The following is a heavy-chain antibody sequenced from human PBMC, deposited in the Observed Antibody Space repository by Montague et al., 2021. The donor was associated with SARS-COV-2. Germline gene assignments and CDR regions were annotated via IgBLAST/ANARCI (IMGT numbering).Heavy chain of an antibody. V-gene: IGHV3-11*03. D-gene: IGHD3-10*01. CDR3: AKSSLLWFGRPFDF. Sequence: SLRLSCAASVFTFSDYYMSWIRQAPGKGLEWGSYISNNGRYTNYVDSVKGRFTISRDNAKNSLYLQMNSLRGEDTGGYCCAKSSLLWFGRPFDFWGQGTLVTVSS. J-gene: IGHJ4*02. CDR2: ISNNGRYT. CDR1: VFTFSDYY.